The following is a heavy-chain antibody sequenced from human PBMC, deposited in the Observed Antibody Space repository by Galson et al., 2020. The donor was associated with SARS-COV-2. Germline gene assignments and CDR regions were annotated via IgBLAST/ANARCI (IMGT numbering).Heavy chain of an antibody. V-gene: IGHV4-59*01. D-gene: IGHD3-10*01. CDR3: ARLPVVGGVDY. CDR2: LYYGGKN. CDR1: GGSINIYY. Sequence: KASETLSLTCTVSGGSINIYYWSWIRQPPVKGLEWIGYLYYGGKNNYNPSLGSRVAISVDTSKSQFSLTLNSVTAADTAVYYCARLPVVGGVDYGGRVLLVTVAS. J-gene: IGHJ4*02.